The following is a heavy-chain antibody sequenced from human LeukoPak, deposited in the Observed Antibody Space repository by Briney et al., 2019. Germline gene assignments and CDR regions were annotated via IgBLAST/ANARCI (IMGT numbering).Heavy chain of an antibody. J-gene: IGHJ4*02. Sequence: PGGSLRLSCAASGITFSSHAMTWVRQAPGKGLEWVAAIRGNGATTDYADSVKGRFTISRDNSKSTLYLQMNSLRAEDTAVYYCAKAYHDGGCLIDYWGQGTLVTVSS. CDR3: AKAYHDGGCLIDY. D-gene: IGHD4-23*01. CDR1: GITFSSHA. CDR2: IRGNGATT. V-gene: IGHV3-23*01.